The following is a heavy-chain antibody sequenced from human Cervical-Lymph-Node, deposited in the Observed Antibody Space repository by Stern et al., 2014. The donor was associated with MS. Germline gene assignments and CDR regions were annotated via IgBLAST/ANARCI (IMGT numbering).Heavy chain of an antibody. J-gene: IGHJ4*02. V-gene: IGHV1-24*01. CDR3: ATGPLTGVFDY. Sequence: VQLVQSGAQVKKPGASGKVSCKVSGYPLSELSIYWVRQATGKGLEWMGGFDREDGETSDTQKFQGRLTMTEDSSTDTFYMELSSLRSEDTAIYYCATGPLTGVFDYWGQGTLVTVSS. CDR1: GYPLSELS. D-gene: IGHD7-27*01. CDR2: FDREDGET.